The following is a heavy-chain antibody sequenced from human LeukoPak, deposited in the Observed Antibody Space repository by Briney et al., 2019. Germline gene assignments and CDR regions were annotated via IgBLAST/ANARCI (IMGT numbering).Heavy chain of an antibody. D-gene: IGHD3-10*01. CDR2: ISWNSGSI. J-gene: IGHJ4*02. Sequence: PGRSLRLSCAASGFTFDDYAMPWVRQAPGKGLEWVSGISWNSGSIGYADSVKGRFTISRDNAKNSLYLQMNSLRAEDMALYYCAKDMRNYYGSGSLDYWGQGTLVTVSS. CDR1: GFTFDDYA. CDR3: AKDMRNYYGSGSLDY. V-gene: IGHV3-9*03.